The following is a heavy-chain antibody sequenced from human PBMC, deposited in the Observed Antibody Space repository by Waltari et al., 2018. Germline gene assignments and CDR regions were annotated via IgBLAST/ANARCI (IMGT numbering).Heavy chain of an antibody. V-gene: IGHV4-39*01. CDR2: IYYSGRT. Sequence: QLQLQESGPGLVKPSETLSLTCTVSGGSISSSSYYWGWIRQPRGKGLEWIGSIYYSGRTCYNPSLKRRVTISVDTSKNQFSLKLSSVTAADTAVYCGARGYEADYWGQGTLVTVSS. CDR1: GGSISSSSYY. J-gene: IGHJ4*02. CDR3: ARGYEADY. D-gene: IGHD6-13*01.